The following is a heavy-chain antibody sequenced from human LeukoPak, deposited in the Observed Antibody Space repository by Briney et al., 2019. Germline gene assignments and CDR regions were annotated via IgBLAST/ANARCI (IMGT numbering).Heavy chain of an antibody. CDR3: AELGITMIGGV. Sequence: PGGSLRLSCAASGFTFSSYEMNWVRQAPGKGLEWVSYISSSSSTIYYADSVKGRFTISRDNAKNSLYLQMNSLRAEYTAVYYCAELGITMIGGVWGKGTTVTISS. V-gene: IGHV3-48*03. CDR1: GFTFSSYE. CDR2: ISSSSSTI. D-gene: IGHD3-10*02. J-gene: IGHJ6*04.